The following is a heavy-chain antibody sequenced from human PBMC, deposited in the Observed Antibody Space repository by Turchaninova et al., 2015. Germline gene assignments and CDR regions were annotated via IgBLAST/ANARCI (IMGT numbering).Heavy chain of an antibody. V-gene: IGHV5-10-1*03. CDR2: IGPRGAAT. Sequence: EVQLVQSGAEVKEPGESLRISCKASGDTFSSSWISWVRQMPGKGLEWLGKIGPRGAATKYSPYFQGPVGDSAATSIRTAYLQWRSLKASDTAIYYCAVTPNYYGSSGYFWSQGTPVTVSS. CDR3: AVTPNYYGSSGYF. D-gene: IGHD6-19*01. CDR1: GDTFSSSW. J-gene: IGHJ4*02.